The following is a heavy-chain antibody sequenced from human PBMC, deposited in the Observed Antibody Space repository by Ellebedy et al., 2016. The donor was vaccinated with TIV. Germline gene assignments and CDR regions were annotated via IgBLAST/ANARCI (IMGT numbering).Heavy chain of an antibody. CDR2: IYSGGST. V-gene: IGHV3-53*01. CDR3: ARFLEYSSPHPNY. CDR1: GFTASDNY. J-gene: IGHJ4*02. Sequence: GGSLRLSCAASGFTASDNYMSCVRQAPGKGLEWVSVIYSGGSTYYADSVRGRFTISRDNAKNSLYLQMNSLRAEDTAVYYCARFLEYSSPHPNYWGQGTLVTVSS. D-gene: IGHD6-13*01.